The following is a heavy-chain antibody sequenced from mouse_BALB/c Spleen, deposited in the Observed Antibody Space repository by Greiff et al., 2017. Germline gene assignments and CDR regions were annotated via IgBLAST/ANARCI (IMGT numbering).Heavy chain of an antibody. CDR2: IYPYNGGT. CDR3: ARGTTVVEKAWFAY. J-gene: IGHJ3*01. D-gene: IGHD1-1*01. V-gene: IGHV1S29*02. Sequence: EVKLQQSGPELVKPGASVKISCKASGYTFTDYNMHWVKQSHGKSLEWIGYIYPYNGGTGYNQKFKSKATLTVDNSSSTAYMELRSLTSEDSAVYYCARGTTVVEKAWFAYWGQGTLVTVSA. CDR1: GYTFTDYN.